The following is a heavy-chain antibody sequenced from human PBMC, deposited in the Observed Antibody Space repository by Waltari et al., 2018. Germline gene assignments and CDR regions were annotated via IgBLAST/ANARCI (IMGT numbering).Heavy chain of an antibody. CDR3: ARESRSGIAAPGTDY. D-gene: IGHD6-6*01. CDR2: IKPDGGEK. CDR1: GFTFSNYW. Sequence: EVQLVESGGGLVQPGGSLRLSCVASGFTFSNYWMSWVRQAPGKGLEWVANIKPDGGEKYYVDSVRGRFTISRDNAKNSLFLQINSLRAEDTAVYYCARESRSGIAAPGTDYWGQGTLVTVSS. V-gene: IGHV3-7*03. J-gene: IGHJ4*02.